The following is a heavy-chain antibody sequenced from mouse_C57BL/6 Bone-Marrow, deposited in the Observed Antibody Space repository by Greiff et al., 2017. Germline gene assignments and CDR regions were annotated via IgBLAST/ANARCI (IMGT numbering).Heavy chain of an antibody. CDR2: INPDSSTI. CDR1: GIDFSRYW. CDR3: ARPYYYGSSPNWYFDV. Sequence: EVQLVESGGGLVQPGGSLKLSCAASGIDFSRYWMSWVRRAPGKGPEWIGEINPDSSTINYAPSLKDKFIISRDNAKNTLYLQMSKVRSEDTALYYCARPYYYGSSPNWYFDVWGTGTTVTVSS. V-gene: IGHV4-1*01. D-gene: IGHD1-1*01. J-gene: IGHJ1*03.